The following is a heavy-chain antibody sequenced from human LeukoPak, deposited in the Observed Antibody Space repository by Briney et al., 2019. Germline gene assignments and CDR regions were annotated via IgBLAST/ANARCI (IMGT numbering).Heavy chain of an antibody. Sequence: PSETLSLTCTVSGGSISSYYWSCIRQPAGRGRVGIGRIYNSGSTNYNPSLKSRVTMSVDTSKNQFSLKLSSVTAADTAVYYCARDKSITMIVGGAFDIWGQGTMVTVSS. CDR3: ARDKSITMIVGGAFDI. CDR2: IYNSGST. J-gene: IGHJ3*02. D-gene: IGHD3-22*01. CDR1: GGSISSYY. V-gene: IGHV4-4*07.